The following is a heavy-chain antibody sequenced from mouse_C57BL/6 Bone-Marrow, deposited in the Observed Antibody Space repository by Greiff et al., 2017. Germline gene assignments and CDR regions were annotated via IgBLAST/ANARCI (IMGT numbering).Heavy chain of an antibody. CDR2: IRSKSNNYAT. Sequence: EVHLVESGGGLVQPKGSLTLSCAASGFSFNTYAMNWVRQAPGKGLEWVARIRSKSNNYATYYADSVKDRFTISRDDSESMLYLQMNNLKTEDTAMYYCVRWGYGSSYGFDYWGQGTTLTVSS. CDR3: VRWGYGSSYGFDY. J-gene: IGHJ2*01. CDR1: GFSFNTYA. D-gene: IGHD1-1*01. V-gene: IGHV10-1*01.